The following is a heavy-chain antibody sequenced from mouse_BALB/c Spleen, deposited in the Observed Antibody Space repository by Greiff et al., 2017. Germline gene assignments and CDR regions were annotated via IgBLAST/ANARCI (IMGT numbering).Heavy chain of an antibody. V-gene: IGHV5-4*02. CDR1: GFTFSDYY. CDR3: ARGIYYDYDEWNYYAMDY. CDR2: ISDGGSYT. D-gene: IGHD2-4*01. J-gene: IGHJ4*01. Sequence: EVKLVESGGGLVKPGGSLKLSCAASGFTFSDYYMYWVRQTPEKRLEWVATISDGGSYTYYPDSVKGRFTISRDNAKNNLYLQMSSLKSEDTAMYYCARGIYYDYDEWNYYAMDYWGQGTSVTVSS.